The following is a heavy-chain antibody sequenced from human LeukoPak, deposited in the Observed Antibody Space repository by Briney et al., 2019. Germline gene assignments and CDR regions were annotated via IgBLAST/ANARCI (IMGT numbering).Heavy chain of an antibody. V-gene: IGHV3-30*18. CDR3: AKDKVDCSGGSCYYYFDY. Sequence: WIRQPPGKGLEWVAVISYDGSNKYYADSVKGRFSISRDNSKNTLYLQMNSLRAEDTAVYYCAKDKVDCSGGSCYYYFDYWGQGTLVTVSS. D-gene: IGHD2-15*01. J-gene: IGHJ4*02. CDR2: ISYDGSNK.